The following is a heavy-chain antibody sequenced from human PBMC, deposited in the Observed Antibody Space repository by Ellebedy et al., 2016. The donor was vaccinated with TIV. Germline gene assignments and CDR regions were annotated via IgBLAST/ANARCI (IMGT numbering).Heavy chain of an antibody. J-gene: IGHJ4*02. D-gene: IGHD5-12*01. CDR2: ISWNSGSI. V-gene: IGHV3-9*01. CDR3: AKDMAGNGYDVTFDY. CDR1: GFTFDDYA. Sequence: GGSLRLSCAASGFTFDDYAMHWVRQAPGKGLEWVSGISWNSGSIGYADSVKGRFTISRDNAKNSLYLQMNSLRAEDTALYYCAKDMAGNGYDVTFDYWGQGTLVTVSS.